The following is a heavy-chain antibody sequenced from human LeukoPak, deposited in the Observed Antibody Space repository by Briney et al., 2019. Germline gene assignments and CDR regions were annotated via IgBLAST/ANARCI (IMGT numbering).Heavy chain of an antibody. Sequence: PSETLSLTCTVSGGSISSFYWSWIRQPPGKGQEWIGYIYNTENTNYNPSLKSRVTISVDTSKNQFSLKVKSVTASDTAVYYCASSKPDLDTWGQGTLVTVSS. CDR3: ASSKPDLDT. CDR2: IYNTENT. D-gene: IGHD2-2*01. CDR1: GGSISSFY. V-gene: IGHV4-59*08. J-gene: IGHJ5*02.